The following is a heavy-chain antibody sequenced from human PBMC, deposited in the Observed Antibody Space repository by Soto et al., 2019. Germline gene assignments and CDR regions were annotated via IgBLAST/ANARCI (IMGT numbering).Heavy chain of an antibody. CDR3: ARVVRLGVYYYYSGMDV. J-gene: IGHJ6*02. V-gene: IGHV4-34*01. D-gene: IGHD3-16*01. Sequence: PSETLSLTCAAYGGSFSGYYWSWIRQPPGKGLEWIGEINHSGSTNYNPSLKSRVTISVDTSKHQFSLKLSSVTAADTAVYYCARVVRLGVYYYYSGMDVWGQGTTVTVAS. CDR1: GGSFSGYY. CDR2: INHSGST.